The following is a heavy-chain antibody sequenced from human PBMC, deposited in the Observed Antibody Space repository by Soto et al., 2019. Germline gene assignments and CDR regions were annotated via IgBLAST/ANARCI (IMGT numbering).Heavy chain of an antibody. V-gene: IGHV6-1*01. Sequence: SQTLSLTCGISGDSVSSNSATWNWIRQSPSRGLEWLGRTYYRSKWYYDYAISVQSRITINPDTSKSQFSLQMNSVTPEDTAVYYCARGPVVRGSSTTYYYYYYMDVWGKGTTVTVSS. CDR3: ARGPVVRGSSTTYYYYYYMDV. J-gene: IGHJ6*03. CDR2: TYYRSKWYY. CDR1: GDSVSSNSAT. D-gene: IGHD6-6*01.